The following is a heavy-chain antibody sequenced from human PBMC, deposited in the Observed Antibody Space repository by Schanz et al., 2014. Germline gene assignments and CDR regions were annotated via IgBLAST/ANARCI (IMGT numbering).Heavy chain of an antibody. CDR3: ARPALWFGDNCFDP. V-gene: IGHV3-21*02. D-gene: IGHD3-10*01. CDR2: IYIGGNT. Sequence: EVQLVESGGGLVKPGGSLRLSCAASGFSFSRYSMNWVRQAPGKGLEWVSFIYIGGNTYYADSVKGRFTISRDNAKNTLYLQMNSLRAEDTAVYYCARPALWFGDNCFDPWGQGTLVTVSS. J-gene: IGHJ5*02. CDR1: GFSFSRYS.